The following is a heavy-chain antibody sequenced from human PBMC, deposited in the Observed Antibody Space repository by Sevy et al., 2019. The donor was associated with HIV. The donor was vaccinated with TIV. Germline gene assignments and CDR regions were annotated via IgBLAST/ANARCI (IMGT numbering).Heavy chain of an antibody. V-gene: IGHV4-34*01. Sequence: SETLSLTCAVYIGSFSGYHWTWIRQSPGKGLEWIGQIDHSGGTNYNPSLKSRVTISVDTSKNQFSLKLRAVTAADTAVYYSVRGCEGVMRSPLLGLGPWTTYWYFDLWGRGTLVTVSS. J-gene: IGHJ2*01. CDR1: IGSFSGYH. D-gene: IGHD3-16*01. CDR3: VRGCEGVMRSPLLGLGPWTTYWYFDL. CDR2: IDHSGGT.